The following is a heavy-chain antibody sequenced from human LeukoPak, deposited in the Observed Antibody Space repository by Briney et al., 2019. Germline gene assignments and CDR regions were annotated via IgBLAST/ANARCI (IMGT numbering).Heavy chain of an antibody. CDR1: GGSFSGYY. CDR2: INHSGST. V-gene: IGHV4-34*01. CDR3: ARDFFSSSRGFDY. Sequence: SETLSLTCAVYGGSFSGYYWSWIRQPPGKGLEWIGEINHSGSTNYNPSLKSRVTLSVDTSKNQFSLKLSSVTAADTAVYYCARDFFSSSRGFDYWGQGTLVTVSS. D-gene: IGHD6-13*01. J-gene: IGHJ4*02.